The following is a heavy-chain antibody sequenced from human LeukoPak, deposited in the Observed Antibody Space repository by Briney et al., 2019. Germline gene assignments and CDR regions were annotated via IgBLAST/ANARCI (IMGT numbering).Heavy chain of an antibody. CDR1: GFTFSDFA. CDR3: AKVAASDVWSSCDS. Sequence: GGSLRLSCTTTGFTFSDFAMTWVRQAPGKGLEWVSIITGSGLTTYYAESVKGRFTISRDNSKNALYLQMPSLKAEDTAVYYCAKVAASDVWSSCDSWGQGTLVTVSS. D-gene: IGHD6-13*01. J-gene: IGHJ5*01. CDR2: ITGSGLTT. V-gene: IGHV3-23*01.